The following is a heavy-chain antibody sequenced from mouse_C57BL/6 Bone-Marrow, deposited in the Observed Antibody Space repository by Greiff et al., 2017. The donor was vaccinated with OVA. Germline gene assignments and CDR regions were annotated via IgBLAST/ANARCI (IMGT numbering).Heavy chain of an antibody. CDR3: AREDGYADAMDY. J-gene: IGHJ4*01. D-gene: IGHD2-2*01. CDR1: GYTFTSYW. Sequence: QVQLQQPGAELVRPGTSVKLSCKASGYTFTSYWMHWVKQRPGQGLEWIGVIDPSDSYTNYNQKFKGKATLTVDTSSSTAYMQLSSLTSEGSAVYYCAREDGYADAMDYWGQGTSVTVSS. CDR2: IDPSDSYT. V-gene: IGHV1-59*01.